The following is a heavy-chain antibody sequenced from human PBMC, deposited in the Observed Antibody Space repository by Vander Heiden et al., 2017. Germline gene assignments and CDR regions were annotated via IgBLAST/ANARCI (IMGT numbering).Heavy chain of an antibody. J-gene: IGHJ4*02. CDR1: GHTCSSYE. D-gene: IGHD3-22*01. CDR3: VRRTGYYYYFDY. V-gene: IGHV1-8*01. CDR2: MKPNSGNT. Sequence: QVQLVQSGAEVKKPGASVKVCCKASGHTCSSYEIHWVRQATGQGLEWMGWMKPNSGNTGYAQKFQGRVTMTRNTSISTAYMELSSLRSEDTAVYYCVRRTGYYYYFDYWGQGTLVTVSS.